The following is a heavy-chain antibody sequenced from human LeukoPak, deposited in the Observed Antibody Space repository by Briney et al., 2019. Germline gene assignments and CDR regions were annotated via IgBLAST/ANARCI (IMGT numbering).Heavy chain of an antibody. V-gene: IGHV7-4-1*02. CDR2: INTNTGNP. Sequence: ASVKVSCKASGYTFTTYAVNWVRQAPGQGLEWMGWINTNTGNPTYAQGFTGRFVFSLDTSVSTAYLQISSLKAEDTAVYYCARMPYDYVWGSYRVPGIDYWGQGTLVTVSS. CDR1: GYTFTTYA. D-gene: IGHD3-16*02. J-gene: IGHJ4*02. CDR3: ARMPYDYVWGSYRVPGIDY.